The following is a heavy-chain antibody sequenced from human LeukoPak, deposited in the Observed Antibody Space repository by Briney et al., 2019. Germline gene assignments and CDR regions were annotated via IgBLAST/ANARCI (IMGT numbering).Heavy chain of an antibody. CDR1: GGSIRSSDYY. CDR3: ARRTHSSILTY. CDR2: IYYTGST. J-gene: IGHJ4*02. D-gene: IGHD3-22*01. Sequence: PSETLSLTCTVSGGSIRSSDYYWGWVRQPPGKGLEWIGCIYYTGSTYYNPSLRGLVTVSIDTSMNQFSLRVNSVTAADTAIYYCARRTHSSILTYWGQGALVTVSS. V-gene: IGHV4-39*01.